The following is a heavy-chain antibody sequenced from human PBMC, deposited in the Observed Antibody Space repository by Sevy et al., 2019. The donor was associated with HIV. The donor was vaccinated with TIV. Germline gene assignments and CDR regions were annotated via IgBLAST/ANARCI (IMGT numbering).Heavy chain of an antibody. D-gene: IGHD6-19*01. CDR2: ISSSSSYK. V-gene: IGHV3-21*01. Sequence: GESLKISCAASGFTFSSYSMNWVRQAPGKGLEWVSSISSSSSYKYHADSVKGRFTISRDNVKNSLNLQRNSLRVEDTSGYYCAGDITLELYSSGWYGGVGYWGQGTLVTVSS. J-gene: IGHJ4*02. CDR1: GFTFSSYS. CDR3: AGDITLELYSSGWYGGVGY.